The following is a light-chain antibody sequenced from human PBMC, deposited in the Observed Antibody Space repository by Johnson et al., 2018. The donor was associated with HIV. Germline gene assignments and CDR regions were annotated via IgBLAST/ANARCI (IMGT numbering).Light chain of an antibody. J-gene: IGLJ1*01. V-gene: IGLV1-51*01. Sequence: QSLLTQPPSVSAAPGQKVTIPCSGSSSNIGNNYASWYQQVPGTAPKLLIYDNHKRPSGIPDRFSGSKSGTSASLAISGLPAEDEADYYCATWDDTLNGRYVFGTGTKVTVL. CDR2: DNH. CDR3: ATWDDTLNGRYV. CDR1: SSNIGNNY.